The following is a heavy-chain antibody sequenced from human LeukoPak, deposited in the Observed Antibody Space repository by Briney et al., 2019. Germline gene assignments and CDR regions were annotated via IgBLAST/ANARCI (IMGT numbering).Heavy chain of an antibody. D-gene: IGHD3-3*01. CDR3: ARGERNDFWSGYINLFDY. J-gene: IGHJ4*02. V-gene: IGHV1-8*03. CDR1: GYIFTSYD. Sequence: ASVKVSCKASGYIFTSYDINWVRQATGQGLEWMGWMNPNSGNTGYAQKFQGRVTITRNTSISTAYMELSSLRSEDTAVYYCARGERNDFWSGYINLFDYWGQGTLVTVSS. CDR2: MNPNSGNT.